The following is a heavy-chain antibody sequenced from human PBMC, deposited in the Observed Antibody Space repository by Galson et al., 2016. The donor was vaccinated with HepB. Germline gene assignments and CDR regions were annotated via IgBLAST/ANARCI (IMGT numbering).Heavy chain of an antibody. CDR3: TARAAK. CDR2: IRGESDGGTT. V-gene: IGHV3-15*01. D-gene: IGHD2-15*01. CDR1: GFTFTNAW. Sequence: SLRLSCAASGFTFTNAWMSWVRQAPGKGLEWVGRIRGESDGGTTDYAAAVKGRFTISRDDSKNTLKLQRSSLTTEDTAVYYCTARAAKGGQGTLVTVSS. J-gene: IGHJ4*02.